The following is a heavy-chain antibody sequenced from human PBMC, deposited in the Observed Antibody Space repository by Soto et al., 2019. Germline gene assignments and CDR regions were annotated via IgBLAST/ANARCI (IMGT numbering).Heavy chain of an antibody. CDR2: IWHDGSNK. Sequence: QVQLVESGGGVVQPGGSLRLSCAASGLTFSRSAMHWVRQAPGKGLEWVAVIWHDGSNKYYVDSVKGRFTISRDNFKNTLFLQMNSLRAEDTAVYFCARDPGGGDPGNGCYFCLDYWGQGTLVTVS. CDR1: GLTFSRSA. CDR3: ARDPGGGDPGNGCYFCLDY. D-gene: IGHD2-15*01. V-gene: IGHV3-33*01. J-gene: IGHJ4*02.